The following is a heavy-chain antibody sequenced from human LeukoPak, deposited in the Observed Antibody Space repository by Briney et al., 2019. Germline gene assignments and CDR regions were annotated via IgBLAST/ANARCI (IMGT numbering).Heavy chain of an antibody. CDR3: ARRGSGASLEYYFDL. Sequence: SETLSLTCSVSAGSISRYYWSWIRQPPGKGLEWIGYIYYSGNTNSNPSLNSRVTMSVDTSKNQFSLKLSSVTAADTAVYYCARRGSGASLEYYFDLWGRGTLVTVSS. D-gene: IGHD1-14*01. V-gene: IGHV4-59*08. CDR2: IYYSGNT. J-gene: IGHJ2*01. CDR1: AGSISRYY.